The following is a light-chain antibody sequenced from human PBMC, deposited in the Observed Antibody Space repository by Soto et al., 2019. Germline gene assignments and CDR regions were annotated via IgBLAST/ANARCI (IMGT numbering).Light chain of an antibody. CDR3: QQLNSYPHIT. V-gene: IGKV1-9*01. Sequence: IPLTQSPSSLSASVGDRVTITCRASQGISSYLAWYQQKPGKAPKLLIYAASTLQSGVPSRFSGSGSGTDFTLTISSLQPEDFATYYCQQLNSYPHITFGPGTKVDIK. CDR2: AAS. CDR1: QGISSY. J-gene: IGKJ3*01.